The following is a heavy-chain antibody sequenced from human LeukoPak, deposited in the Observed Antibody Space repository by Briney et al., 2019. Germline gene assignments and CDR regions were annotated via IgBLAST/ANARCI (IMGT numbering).Heavy chain of an antibody. J-gene: IGHJ4*02. CDR3: ARDSGWWRFDF. Sequence: QAGGSLRLSCAASGLTFSSYSMNWVRQAPGKGLEWVSYISSSSSPIYYADSVKGRFTISRDNGKNSLYLQMNSLRAEDTAVYYCARDSGWWRFDFWGQGTLVTVSS. V-gene: IGHV3-48*04. CDR2: ISSSSSPI. D-gene: IGHD6-13*01. CDR1: GLTFSSYS.